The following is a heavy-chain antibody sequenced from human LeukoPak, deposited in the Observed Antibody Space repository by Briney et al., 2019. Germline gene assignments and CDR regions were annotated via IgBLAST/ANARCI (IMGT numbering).Heavy chain of an antibody. CDR1: GGTFSSYA. J-gene: IGHJ6*02. Sequence: SVKVSCKASGGTFSSYAISWVRQAPGQGLEWMGRTIPILGIANYAQKFQGRVTITADKSTSTAYMELSSLRSEDTAVYYCAREGAPWFGELNYYYYYGMDVWGQGTTVTVSS. V-gene: IGHV1-69*04. CDR3: AREGAPWFGELNYYYYYGMDV. D-gene: IGHD3-10*01. CDR2: TIPILGIA.